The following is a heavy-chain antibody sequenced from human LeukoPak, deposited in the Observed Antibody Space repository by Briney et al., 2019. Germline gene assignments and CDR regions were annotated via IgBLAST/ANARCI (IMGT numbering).Heavy chain of an antibody. V-gene: IGHV3-73*01. CDR2: IRSKANSYAT. CDR1: GFTFSNYA. CDR3: TRPYYDSNYYYGMDV. D-gene: IGHD3-22*01. J-gene: IGHJ6*02. Sequence: GGSLRLSCAASGFTFSNYAMHWVRQASGKGLEWVGRIRSKANSYATAYAASVKGRFTISRDDSKNTAYLQMNSLKTEDTAVYYCTRPYYDSNYYYGMDVWGQGTTVTVSS.